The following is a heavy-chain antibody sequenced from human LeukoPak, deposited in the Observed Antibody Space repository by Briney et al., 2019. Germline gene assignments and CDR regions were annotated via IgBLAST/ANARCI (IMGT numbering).Heavy chain of an antibody. CDR1: GYSFTDYY. D-gene: IGHD2-21*01. CDR3: ARADRLHGGPYLIGP. J-gene: IGHJ5*02. Sequence: ASVKVSCKASGYSFTDYYMLWVRQAPGQGLEWMGWINPNSGGTNSAQKFQGRVTMTRGTSITTVYMEVSWLTSDDTAIYYCARADRLHGGPYLIGPWGQGTLVTVSS. V-gene: IGHV1-2*02. CDR2: INPNSGGT.